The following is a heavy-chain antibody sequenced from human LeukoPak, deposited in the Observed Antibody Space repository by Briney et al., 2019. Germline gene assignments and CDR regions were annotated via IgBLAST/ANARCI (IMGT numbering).Heavy chain of an antibody. J-gene: IGHJ6*04. V-gene: IGHV3-15*01. D-gene: IGHD3-3*02. CDR3: IAHFPYFYGFDV. CDR1: GFTFSNAW. CDR2: IKSEGEGATT. Sequence: GGSLRLSCAASGFTFSNAWMSWVRQAPGKGLEWVGHIKSEGEGATTDYAAPAKGRFAISRDDSKNMIYLQMSSLKIDDTAIYYCIAHFPYFYGFDVWGKGTTVTVSS.